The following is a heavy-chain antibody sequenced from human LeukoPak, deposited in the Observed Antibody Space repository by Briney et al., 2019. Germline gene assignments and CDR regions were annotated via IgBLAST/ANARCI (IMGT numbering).Heavy chain of an antibody. CDR1: GFTFSSYA. CDR2: ISYDGSNK. CDR3: ARDLRGYCSSTSCYGGYFDY. Sequence: GGSLRLSCAASGFTFSSYAMHWVRQAPGKGLEWVAVISYDGSNKYYADSVKGRFTISRDNSKNTLYLQMNSPRAEDTAVYYCARDLRGYCSSTSCYGGYFDYWGQGTLVTVSS. J-gene: IGHJ4*02. D-gene: IGHD2-2*01. V-gene: IGHV3-30-3*01.